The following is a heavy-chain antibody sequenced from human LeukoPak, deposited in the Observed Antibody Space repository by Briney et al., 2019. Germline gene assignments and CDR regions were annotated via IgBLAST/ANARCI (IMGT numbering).Heavy chain of an antibody. CDR1: GYSFTSYW. Sequence: GESLKISCKGSGYSFTSYWIGWVRQMPGKGLEWMGIIYPGDSDTRYSPSFQGQVTISADKSISTAYLQWSSLKASDTAMYYCARRFFWGSSWYPDWFDPWGQGTLVTVSS. CDR3: ARRFFWGSSWYPDWFDP. J-gene: IGHJ5*02. D-gene: IGHD6-13*01. CDR2: IYPGDSDT. V-gene: IGHV5-51*01.